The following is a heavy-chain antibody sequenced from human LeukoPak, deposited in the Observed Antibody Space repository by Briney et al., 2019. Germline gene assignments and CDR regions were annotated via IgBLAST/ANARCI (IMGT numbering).Heavy chain of an antibody. CDR1: GFTFSSYA. CDR3: ARDRDVVVPAAMTGWFDP. CDR2: ISYDGSNK. Sequence: GGSLRLSCAASGFTFSSYAMHWVRQAPGKGLEWVAVISYDGSNKYCADSVKGRFTISRDNSKNTLYLQMNSLRAEDTAVYYCARDRDVVVPAAMTGWFDPWGQGTLVTVSS. V-gene: IGHV3-30*04. D-gene: IGHD2-2*01. J-gene: IGHJ5*02.